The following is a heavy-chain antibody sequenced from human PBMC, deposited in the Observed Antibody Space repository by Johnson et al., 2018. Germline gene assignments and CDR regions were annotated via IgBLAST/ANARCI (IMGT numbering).Heavy chain of an antibody. J-gene: IGHJ3*02. V-gene: IGHV3-7*01. CDR1: GFTFSSYW. Sequence: VQLQESGGGLVQPGGSLRLSCAASGFTFSSYWMSWVRQAPGKGLEWVANIKQDGSEKYYVDSVKGRFTISRDNAKNSLYLQMNSLRAEDTAVYYCARRDSSSWPGINAFDIWGQGTMVTVSS. CDR3: ARRDSSSWPGINAFDI. D-gene: IGHD6-13*01. CDR2: IKQDGSEK.